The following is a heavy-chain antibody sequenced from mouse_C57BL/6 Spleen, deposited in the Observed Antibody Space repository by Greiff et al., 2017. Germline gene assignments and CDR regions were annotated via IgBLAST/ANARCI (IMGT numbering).Heavy chain of an antibody. V-gene: IGHV1-26*01. D-gene: IGHD3-2*02. CDR2: INPNNGGT. Sequence: VQLQQSGPELVKPGASVKISCKASGYTFTDYYMTWVKQSHGKSLEWIGDINPNNGGTSYNQKFKGKATLTVDKSSSTAYMELRSLTSEDSAVYYCAGGQLRLPFDYWGQGTTLTVSS. CDR1: GYTFTDYY. J-gene: IGHJ2*01. CDR3: AGGQLRLPFDY.